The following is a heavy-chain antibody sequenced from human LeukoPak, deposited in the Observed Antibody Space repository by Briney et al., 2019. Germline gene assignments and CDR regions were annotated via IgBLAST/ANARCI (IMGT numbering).Heavy chain of an antibody. J-gene: IGHJ4*02. CDR2: IKQDGSEK. CDR1: GFTFSDYW. V-gene: IGHV3-7*01. CDR3: ARAHIPNF. Sequence: GGSLRLSCVAYGFTFSDYWMSWVRQAPAGQGLEWVANIKQDGSEKYYVDSGKGRFTISRDNAKNSLYLQMNSLRDEDTAVYYCARAHIPNFWGQGTLVTVSS. D-gene: IGHD2-2*02.